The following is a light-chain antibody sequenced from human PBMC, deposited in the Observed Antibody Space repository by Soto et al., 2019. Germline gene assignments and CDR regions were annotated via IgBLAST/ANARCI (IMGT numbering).Light chain of an antibody. Sequence: EIVLTQSPATLSLSPGNRATLSCRASESVSRYLAWYQQKPGQAPRLLIYDASNRATGIPARFSGSGSGTDFTLNITSLEPEDFAVYYCQQRSNWPSTFGGGTKVEIK. V-gene: IGKV3-11*01. J-gene: IGKJ4*01. CDR1: ESVSRY. CDR2: DAS. CDR3: QQRSNWPST.